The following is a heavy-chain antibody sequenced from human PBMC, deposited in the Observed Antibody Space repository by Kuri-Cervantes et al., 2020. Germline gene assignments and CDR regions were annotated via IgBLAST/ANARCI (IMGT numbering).Heavy chain of an antibody. V-gene: IGHV3-72*01. J-gene: IGHJ3*02. CDR1: GFTFSDHY. D-gene: IGHD2/OR15-2a*01. CDR2: SRNKANSYTT. CDR3: ARIYDNAFDI. Sequence: GESLKISCAASGFTFSDHYMDWVRQAPGKGLEWVGRSRNKANSYTTEYAAAVKGRFTISRDDSKNTAFLQKNSLKTEDTAVYYCARIYDNAFDIWGQGTMVTVSS.